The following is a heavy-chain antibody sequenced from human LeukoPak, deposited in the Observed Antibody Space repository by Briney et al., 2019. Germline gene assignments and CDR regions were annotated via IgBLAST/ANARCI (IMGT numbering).Heavy chain of an antibody. V-gene: IGHV1-2*06. CDR2: INPNTGGT. CDR3: AKVPPSITAAGNWLGP. J-gene: IGHJ5*02. Sequence: ASVKVSCKASGYTFTGYYIHWVRQAPGQGLEWMGRINPNTGGTDYAQKFQGRVTMTRDTSITTAYMELSRLTSNDTAIYYCAKVPPSITAAGNWLGPWGQGALVTVSS. D-gene: IGHD6-13*01. CDR1: GYTFTGYY.